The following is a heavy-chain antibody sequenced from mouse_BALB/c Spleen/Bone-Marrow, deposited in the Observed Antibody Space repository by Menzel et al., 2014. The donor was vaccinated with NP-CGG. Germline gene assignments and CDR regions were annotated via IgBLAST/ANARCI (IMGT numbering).Heavy chain of an antibody. V-gene: IGHV1-54*01. CDR1: GYAFTNYW. J-gene: IGHJ4*01. Sequence: LQEPGAELVRPGTSVKVSCKASGYAFTNYWIEWVKQRPGQGLEWIGVINPGSGGSNYNEKFKGKATLTADKSSSTAYIQLSSLTSDDSAVYFCVREMTRYAMDCWGQGTSVTVSS. CDR2: INPGSGGS. CDR3: VREMTRYAMDC.